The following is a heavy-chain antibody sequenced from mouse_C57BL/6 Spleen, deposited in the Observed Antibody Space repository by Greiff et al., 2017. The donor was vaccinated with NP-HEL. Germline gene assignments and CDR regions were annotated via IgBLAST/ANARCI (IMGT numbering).Heavy chain of an antibody. Sequence: VKVVESGPGLVQPSQSLSITCTVSGFSLTSYGVHWVRQSPGKGLEWLGVIWSGGSTDYNAAFISRLSISKDNSKSQVFFKMNSLQADDTAIYYCASPYDQGMDYWGQGTSVTVSS. CDR2: IWSGGST. V-gene: IGHV2-2*01. CDR3: ASPYDQGMDY. J-gene: IGHJ4*01. CDR1: GFSLTSYG. D-gene: IGHD2-12*01.